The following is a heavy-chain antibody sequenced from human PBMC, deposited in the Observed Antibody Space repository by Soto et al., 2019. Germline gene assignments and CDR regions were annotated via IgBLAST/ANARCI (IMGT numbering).Heavy chain of an antibody. D-gene: IGHD3-10*01. CDR3: ARDAKWFGELLPFDY. J-gene: IGHJ4*02. CDR1: VYTFTSYY. CDR2: INPSGGST. V-gene: IGHV1-46*01. Sequence: GASVTVCCKASVYTFTSYYMHWVRQAPGQGLEWMGIINPSGGSTSYAQKFQGRVTMTRDTSTSTVYMELSSLRSEDTAVYYCARDAKWFGELLPFDYRGQGTLVTVSS.